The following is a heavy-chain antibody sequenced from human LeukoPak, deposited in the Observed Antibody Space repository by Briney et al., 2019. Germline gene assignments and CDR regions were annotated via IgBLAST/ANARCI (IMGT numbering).Heavy chain of an antibody. J-gene: IGHJ3*02. D-gene: IGHD2-15*01. Sequence: GSLKLSCAASGFTFSSYAMNWVRRAPGKGLEWVASMTESGDYIYYADSVKGRFTISRDNAKNSLHLQMNSLRVEDTAVYFCVTEGYCRGGSCSSDAFNIWGQGTMVIVSS. V-gene: IGHV3-21*01. CDR3: VTEGYCRGGSCSSDAFNI. CDR1: GFTFSSYA. CDR2: MTESGDYI.